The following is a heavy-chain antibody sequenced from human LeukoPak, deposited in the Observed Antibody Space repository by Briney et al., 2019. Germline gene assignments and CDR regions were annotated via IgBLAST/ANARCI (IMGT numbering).Heavy chain of an antibody. V-gene: IGHV1-2*02. J-gene: IGHJ5*02. CDR3: ARDSPPYCSSTSCVFDP. CDR2: INPNSGGT. Sequence: GASVKVSCKASGYTFTGYYMHWLRQAPGQGLGWMGWINPNSGGTNYAQKFQGRVTMTRDTSISTAYMELSRLRSDDTAVYYCARDSPPYCSSTSCVFDPWGQGTLVTVSS. CDR1: GYTFTGYY. D-gene: IGHD2-2*01.